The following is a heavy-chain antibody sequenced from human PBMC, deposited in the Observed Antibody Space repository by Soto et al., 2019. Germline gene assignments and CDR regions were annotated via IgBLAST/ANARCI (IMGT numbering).Heavy chain of an antibody. CDR1: GFTFDDYA. D-gene: IGHD2-15*01. V-gene: IGHV3-9*01. CDR2: ISWNSGSI. Sequence: PGGSLRLSCAASGFTFDDYAMHWVRQAPGKGLEWVSGISWNSGSIGYADSVKGRFTISRDNAKNSLYLQMNSLRAEDTALYYSAKDMGCSGGSCYRMGKYYYYYGMDVWGEGTKGTVAS. J-gene: IGHJ6*04. CDR3: AKDMGCSGGSCYRMGKYYYYYGMDV.